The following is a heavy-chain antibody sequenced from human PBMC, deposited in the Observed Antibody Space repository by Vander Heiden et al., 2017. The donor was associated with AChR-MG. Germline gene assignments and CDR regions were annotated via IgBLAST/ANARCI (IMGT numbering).Heavy chain of an antibody. D-gene: IGHD6-19*01. J-gene: IGHJ6*02. Sequence: EVQLVESGGGLVQPGGSMRLSCAASGFTFSGYDMHWVRQATGKGLEWVSAIGTAGDPYYPGSVKGRFTISRENAKNSLYLQMNSLRAGDTAVYYCARDPAGAVAGGNGMDVWGQGTTVTVSS. CDR2: IGTAGDP. CDR1: GFTFSGYD. V-gene: IGHV3-13*05. CDR3: ARDPAGAVAGGNGMDV.